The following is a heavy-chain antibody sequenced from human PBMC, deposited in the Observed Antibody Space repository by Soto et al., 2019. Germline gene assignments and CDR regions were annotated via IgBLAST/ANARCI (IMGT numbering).Heavy chain of an antibody. D-gene: IGHD3-10*02. J-gene: IGHJ5*02. CDR3: ANDQLYIRGVIHNWFDP. V-gene: IGHV3-23*01. Sequence: GGFLRLSCAASGLTFSSYAMSWVRQAPGKGLEWVSAISGSGGSTYYADSVKGRFTISRDNSKNTLYLQMNSLRAEDTAVYYCANDQLYIRGVIHNWFDPWGQGTLVTVSS. CDR2: ISGSGGST. CDR1: GLTFSSYA.